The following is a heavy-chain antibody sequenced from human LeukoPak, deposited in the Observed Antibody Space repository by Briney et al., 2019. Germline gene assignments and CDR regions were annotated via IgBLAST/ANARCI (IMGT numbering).Heavy chain of an antibody. CDR3: ARDQYSYAHAAH. V-gene: IGHV3-21*01. J-gene: IGHJ4*02. D-gene: IGHD5-18*01. Sequence: KPGGSLRLSCAASGFTFSAYSMNWVRQAPGKGLEWVSSISGSSSYIYYADSVKGRFTISRDNAKNSLYLQMNSLRAEDTAVYYCARDQYSYAHAAHWGQGTLVTVSS. CDR1: GFTFSAYS. CDR2: ISGSSSYI.